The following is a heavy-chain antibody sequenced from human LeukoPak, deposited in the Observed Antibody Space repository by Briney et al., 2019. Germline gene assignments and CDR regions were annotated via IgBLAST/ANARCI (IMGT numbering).Heavy chain of an antibody. CDR2: ISAYNGNT. CDR3: ARDLGYYYGSGSYFNWFDP. J-gene: IGHJ5*02. V-gene: IGHV1-18*01. Sequence: ASVKVSCKASGYTFTSYGISWVRQAPGQGLEWMGWISAYNGNTNYAQKLQGRVTMTTDTSTSTAYMELRSLRSDDTAVYYCARDLGYYYGSGSYFNWFDPWGQGTLVTVSS. D-gene: IGHD3-10*01. CDR1: GYTFTSYG.